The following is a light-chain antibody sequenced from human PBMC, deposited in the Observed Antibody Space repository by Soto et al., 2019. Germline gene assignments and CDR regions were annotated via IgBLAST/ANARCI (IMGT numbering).Light chain of an antibody. CDR1: QRVSRN. J-gene: IGKJ1*01. CDR2: RIF. V-gene: IGKV3-15*01. Sequence: EIVMTQSPATLSVSPGERATLSCRASQRVSRNLAWYQQKPGQAPRLVLLRIFTRAIGVPARFSGSGSETEFTLTISGLQSEDSRVYYCRQHYSWPWTFGQGTKV. CDR3: RQHYSWPWT.